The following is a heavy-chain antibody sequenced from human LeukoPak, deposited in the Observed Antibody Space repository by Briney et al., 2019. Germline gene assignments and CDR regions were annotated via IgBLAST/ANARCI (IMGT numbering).Heavy chain of an antibody. J-gene: IGHJ4*02. CDR3: ARGGRFPDS. V-gene: IGHV4-4*07. CDR2: TYASGST. CDR1: GGSITNYY. D-gene: IGHD3-10*01. Sequence: TASETLSLTCTVSGGSITNYYWSWIRQPAGKGLEWIGRTYASGSTNYNPSLKSRVTMSVDSSKNQFSLNLSSVTAADTAVYYCARGGRFPDSWGQGTLVTVSS.